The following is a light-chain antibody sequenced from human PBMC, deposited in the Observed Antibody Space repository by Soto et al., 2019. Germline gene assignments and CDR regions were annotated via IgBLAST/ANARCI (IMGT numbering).Light chain of an antibody. J-gene: IGKJ1*01. CDR3: QHYNTYSWT. V-gene: IGKV1-5*01. CDR2: DAS. Sequence: DIQMTQSPSTLSASVGDRVTITCRASQSISSWLAWYQQKPGKAPNLLIYDASSLESGVPSRFSGSGSGTDFTLTISSLQPDDFATYYCQHYNTYSWTFGQGTKVEVK. CDR1: QSISSW.